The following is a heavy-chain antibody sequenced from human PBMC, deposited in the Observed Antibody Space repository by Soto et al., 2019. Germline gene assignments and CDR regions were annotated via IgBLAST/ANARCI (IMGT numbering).Heavy chain of an antibody. CDR1: GYTFTSYG. Sequence: VASVKVSCKASGYTFTSYGISWVRQAPGQGLEWMGWISAYNGNTNYAQKLQGRVTMTTDTSTSTAYMELRSLRSDDTAVYYCAREGDTAMGNYYYYYGMDVWGQGTTVTVSS. V-gene: IGHV1-18*01. J-gene: IGHJ6*02. CDR2: ISAYNGNT. D-gene: IGHD5-18*01. CDR3: AREGDTAMGNYYYYYGMDV.